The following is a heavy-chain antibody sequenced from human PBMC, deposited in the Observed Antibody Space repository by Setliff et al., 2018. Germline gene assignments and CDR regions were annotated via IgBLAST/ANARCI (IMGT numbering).Heavy chain of an antibody. CDR1: RFTFSNYA. Sequence: GGSLRLSCAASRFTFSNYAMSWVRQAPGKGLEWVSAISASGRTTYSADSVKGRFTISRDNSKNTLSLQMNSLRAEDTAVYYCAKDTGYYFDSWGQGTLVTVSS. CDR3: AKDTGYYFDS. CDR2: ISASGRTT. D-gene: IGHD4-4*01. J-gene: IGHJ4*02. V-gene: IGHV3-23*01.